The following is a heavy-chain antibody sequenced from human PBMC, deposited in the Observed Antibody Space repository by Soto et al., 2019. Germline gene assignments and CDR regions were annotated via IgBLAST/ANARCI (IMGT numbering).Heavy chain of an antibody. CDR2: ISGSGGST. V-gene: IGHV3-23*01. CDR3: GKMVGSNGVFAPLDY. D-gene: IGHD2-8*01. CDR1: GFTFSSYA. Sequence: GGSLSLSCASSGFTFSSYAMIWVRQAPGKGLEWVSAISGSGGSTYYADSVKGRFTISRDNSKNTLYLQMNSLRAEDTAVYYCGKMVGSNGVFAPLDYWGQGTLVTVSS. J-gene: IGHJ4*02.